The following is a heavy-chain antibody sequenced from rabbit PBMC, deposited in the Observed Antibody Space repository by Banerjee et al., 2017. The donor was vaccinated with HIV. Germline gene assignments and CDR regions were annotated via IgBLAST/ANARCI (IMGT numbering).Heavy chain of an antibody. J-gene: IGHJ4*01. V-gene: IGHV1S40*01. D-gene: IGHD4-1*01. CDR3: ARGARNSGWGADL. CDR2: IYAGSSGCT. CDR1: GFSFSSSYW. Sequence: QSLEESGGDLVKPEGSLTLTCTASGFSFSSSYWMCWVRQAPGKALELIACIYAGSSGCTYCARWAEGRFTISKASSSTVTPEMTGLADAVMATYFCARGARNSGWGADLWGPGIRVTVS.